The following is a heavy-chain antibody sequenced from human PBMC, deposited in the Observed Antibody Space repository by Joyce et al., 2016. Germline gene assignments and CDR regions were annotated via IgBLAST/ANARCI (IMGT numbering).Heavy chain of an antibody. D-gene: IGHD6-13*01. CDR2: IYSGGST. V-gene: IGHV3-53*01. J-gene: IGHJ6*03. CDR1: EFSVSSNY. Sequence: EVQLVESGGGLIEPGGSLRLSCAASEFSVSSNYMGWVRQAPGKGLEWVSVIYSGGSTYYADAVKGRFTISRDNSKNTLYLQMNSLRAEDTVVYYCARTIAAADPYYYYYMDVWGKGTTVTVSS. CDR3: ARTIAAADPYYYYYMDV.